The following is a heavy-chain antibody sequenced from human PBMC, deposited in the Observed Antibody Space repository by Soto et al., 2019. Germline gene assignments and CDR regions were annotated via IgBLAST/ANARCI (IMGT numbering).Heavy chain of an antibody. CDR3: ARDKITGLFDY. CDR2: IFHTGTT. J-gene: IGHJ4*02. V-gene: IGHV4-4*02. Sequence: SETLSLTCTVSGGSISSGHWWTWVRQSPGEGLQWIGEIFHTGTTNYNPSLKSRVTISVDTSKNQFSLKLTSVTAADTAVYYCARDKITGLFDYWGQGTLVTVSS. D-gene: IGHD2-8*02. CDR1: GGSISSGHW.